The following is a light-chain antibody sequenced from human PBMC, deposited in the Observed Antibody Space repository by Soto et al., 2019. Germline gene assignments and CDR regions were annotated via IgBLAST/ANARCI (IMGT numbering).Light chain of an antibody. CDR3: QQYYASSWT. CDR1: QSISSTY. Sequence: EIVLTQSPGTLSLTPGERATLSCRASQSISSTYLAWYRQKPGQAPRLLIYAASSRATGIPDRFSGSGSGTDFTLTISRLEPEDFAVYYCQQYYASSWTLGQGTKVDIK. J-gene: IGKJ1*01. V-gene: IGKV3-20*01. CDR2: AAS.